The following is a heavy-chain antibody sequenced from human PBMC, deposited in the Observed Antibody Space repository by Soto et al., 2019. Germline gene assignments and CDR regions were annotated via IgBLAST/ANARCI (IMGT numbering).Heavy chain of an antibody. CDR3: TRDYHYYDSSGYRN. Sequence: GWSLRLSCTSSVFTFVDYAMSWVRQAPGKGLEWVGFIRSKAYGGTTEYAASVKGRFTISRDDSKSIAYLQMNSLKTEDTAVYYCTRDYHYYDSSGYRNWGQGTLVTVSS. D-gene: IGHD3-22*01. J-gene: IGHJ4*02. CDR2: IRSKAYGGTT. V-gene: IGHV3-49*04. CDR1: VFTFVDYA.